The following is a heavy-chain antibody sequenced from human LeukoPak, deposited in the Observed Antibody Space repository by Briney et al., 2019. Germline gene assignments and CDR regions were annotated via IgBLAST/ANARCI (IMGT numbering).Heavy chain of an antibody. D-gene: IGHD3-16*01. CDR1: GGSINGDY. J-gene: IGHJ5*02. CDR2: MFASGTS. Sequence: PSETLSLTCNVSGGSINGDYWSWIRQSPGKGLEYIGFMFASGTSNYNPSLKSRVTMSVDTSKNQFSLKLSSVTAADTAVYYCARGMYDLQLGAWFDPWGQGNLVTVSS. V-gene: IGHV4-59*01. CDR3: ARGMYDLQLGAWFDP.